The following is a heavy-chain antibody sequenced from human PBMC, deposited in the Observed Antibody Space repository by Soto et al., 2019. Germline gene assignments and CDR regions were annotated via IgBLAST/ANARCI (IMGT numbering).Heavy chain of an antibody. Sequence: QPGGSLRLSCAASGFTFSSYGMHWVRQAPGKGLEWVAVISYDGSNKYYADSVKGRFTISRDNSKNTLYLQMNSLRAEDTAVYYCAKGSNWFDPWGQGTLVTVSS. V-gene: IGHV3-30*18. CDR2: ISYDGSNK. D-gene: IGHD3-10*01. CDR3: AKGSNWFDP. CDR1: GFTFSSYG. J-gene: IGHJ5*02.